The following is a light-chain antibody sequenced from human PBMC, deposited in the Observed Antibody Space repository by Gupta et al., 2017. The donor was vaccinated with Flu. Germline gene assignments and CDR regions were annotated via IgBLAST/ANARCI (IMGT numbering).Light chain of an antibody. V-gene: IGKV2-28*01. CDR1: QGRRHSNRYNY. J-gene: IGKJ2*01. CDR3: MQGLQNPET. CDR2: SGS. Sequence: VTPGAPASSYCRSTQGRRHSNRYNYLDWYLQKPGQSPQLLIYSGSSWACGVPDRFSGSGSGTDFTLKISRVEAEDVGIYSCMQGLQNPETFGQGTKLEIK.